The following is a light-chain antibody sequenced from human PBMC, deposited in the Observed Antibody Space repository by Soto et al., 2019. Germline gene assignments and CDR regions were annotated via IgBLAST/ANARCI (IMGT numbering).Light chain of an antibody. Sequence: QSALTQPASVSGSPGQSITISCTGTNSDVGSHNFVSWYQQYPGKAPKLLIYEASKRPSGLSNRVSGSKSGNTASLTTSGLQAEDEADYYCCSLTNGATWVFGGGTKLTVL. V-gene: IGLV2-23*01. CDR3: CSLTNGATWV. CDR2: EAS. CDR1: NSDVGSHNF. J-gene: IGLJ3*02.